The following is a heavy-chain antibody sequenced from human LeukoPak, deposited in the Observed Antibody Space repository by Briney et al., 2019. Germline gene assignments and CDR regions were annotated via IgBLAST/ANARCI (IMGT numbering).Heavy chain of an antibody. CDR1: GFTFSSYA. CDR2: ISYDGSNK. Sequence: GRSLRLSCAASGFTFSSYAMHWVRQGPGQGLEWVAFISYDGSNKYYADSVKGRFTISRDNSKNTLYLQMNSLRAEDTAVYYCAREADCSGGSCYSGFDYWGQGILVIVSS. V-gene: IGHV3-30-3*01. J-gene: IGHJ4*02. D-gene: IGHD2-15*01. CDR3: AREADCSGGSCYSGFDY.